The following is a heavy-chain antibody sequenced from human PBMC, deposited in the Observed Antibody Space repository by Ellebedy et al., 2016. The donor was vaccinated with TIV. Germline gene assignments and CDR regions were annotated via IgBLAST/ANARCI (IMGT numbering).Heavy chain of an antibody. D-gene: IGHD3-22*01. Sequence: GGSLRLSCAASGFTFDDYAMHWVRQAPGKGLEWVSGISWNSGSIVYADSVKGRFTISRDNAKNSLYLQMNSLRAEDTAVYYCAREAVVVNHDDAFDMWGQGTMVTVSS. J-gene: IGHJ3*02. V-gene: IGHV3-9*01. CDR2: ISWNSGSI. CDR3: AREAVVVNHDDAFDM. CDR1: GFTFDDYA.